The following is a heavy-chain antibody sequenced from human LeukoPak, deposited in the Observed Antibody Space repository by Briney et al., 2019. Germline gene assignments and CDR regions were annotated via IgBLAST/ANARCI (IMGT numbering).Heavy chain of an antibody. J-gene: IGHJ6*03. Sequence: GGSLRLSCAASGFTCSSYAMHWVGQAPGKGLEWVAVISYEGSNKYYADSVNGRFTISTDTSKNTLYLQMNSLRAEDTAVYYCASAGGSSSWYDVYYYYYMDVWGKGTTVTVSS. CDR1: GFTCSSYA. D-gene: IGHD6-13*01. V-gene: IGHV3-30*01. CDR2: ISYEGSNK. CDR3: ASAGGSSSWYDVYYYYYMDV.